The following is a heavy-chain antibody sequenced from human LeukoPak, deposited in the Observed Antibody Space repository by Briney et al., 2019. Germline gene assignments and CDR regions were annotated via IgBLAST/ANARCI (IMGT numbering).Heavy chain of an antibody. J-gene: IGHJ6*02. CDR1: GYTFTGYY. CDR3: ASQIVVVTARRGHSFYYYGMDV. D-gene: IGHD2-21*02. V-gene: IGHV1-2*04. CDR2: INPNSGDT. Sequence: GASVKVSCKASGYTFTGYYMHWVRQAPGQGLEWMGWINPNSGDTNYAQKFQGWVTMTRDLSITTAYMELSRLRSEDTAVYYCASQIVVVTARRGHSFYYYGMDVWGQGTTVTVSS.